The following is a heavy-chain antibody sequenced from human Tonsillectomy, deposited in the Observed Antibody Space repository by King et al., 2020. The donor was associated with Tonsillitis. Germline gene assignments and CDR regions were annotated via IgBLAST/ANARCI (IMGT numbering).Heavy chain of an antibody. Sequence: VQLVESGAEVKKPGESLRISCKGSGYSFTSYWISWVRQMPGKGLEWMGRIDPSDSYTNYSPSFQGHVTISADKSISTAYLQWSSLKASDTAMYYCARRLDIVVVPAAKTTGSYYYYYMDVWGKGTTVTVSS. J-gene: IGHJ6*03. V-gene: IGHV5-10-1*03. CDR2: IDPSDSYT. CDR3: ARRLDIVVVPAAKTTGSYYYYYMDV. D-gene: IGHD2-2*03. CDR1: GYSFTSYW.